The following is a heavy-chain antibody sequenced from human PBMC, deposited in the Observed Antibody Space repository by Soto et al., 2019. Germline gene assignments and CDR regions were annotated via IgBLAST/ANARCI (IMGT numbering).Heavy chain of an antibody. D-gene: IGHD2-21*02. V-gene: IGHV3-9*01. J-gene: IGHJ4*02. Sequence: GGSLRLSCAASGFTFNDYAMHWVRQAPGRGLEWVSHISWNSGSIGYADSVKGRFTISRDNAKNSLYLQMNSLRTEDTALYYCAKANFGGDCSADYWGQGTLVTVSS. CDR3: AKANFGGDCSADY. CDR1: GFTFNDYA. CDR2: ISWNSGSI.